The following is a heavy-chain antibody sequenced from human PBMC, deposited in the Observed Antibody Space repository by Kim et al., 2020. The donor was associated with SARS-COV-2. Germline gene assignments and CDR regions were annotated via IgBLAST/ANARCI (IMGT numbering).Heavy chain of an antibody. J-gene: IGHJ2*01. CDR1: GFRFSTYG. V-gene: IGHV3-74*03. CDR3: ATSKPIIFGTLRLDP. Sequence: GGSLRLSCAASGFRFSTYGMSWVRQAPGKGLVWVSRVDPYGGITTYADSVKGRFTISRDNAKNTLYLQMNSLRVEDTAVYYCATSKPIIFGTLRLDPWGRDTLLTLSS. CDR2: VDPYGGIT. D-gene: IGHD3-9*01.